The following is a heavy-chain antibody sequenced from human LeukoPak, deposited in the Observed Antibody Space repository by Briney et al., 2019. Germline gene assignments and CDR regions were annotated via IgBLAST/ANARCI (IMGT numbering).Heavy chain of an antibody. CDR2: IYYSGST. Sequence: PGGSLRLSCAASGFTFSSYSMNWVRQAPGKGLEWIGYIYYSGSTNYNPSLKSRVTISVDTSKNQFSLKLSSVTAADTAVYYCARVSSSFYYYYYYMDVWGKGTTVTVSS. D-gene: IGHD6-13*01. CDR1: GFTFSSYS. V-gene: IGHV4-59*01. CDR3: ARVSSSFYYYYYYMDV. J-gene: IGHJ6*03.